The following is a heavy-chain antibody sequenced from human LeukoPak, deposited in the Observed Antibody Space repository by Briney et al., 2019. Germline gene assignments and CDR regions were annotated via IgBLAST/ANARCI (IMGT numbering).Heavy chain of an antibody. D-gene: IGHD3-9*01. Sequence: PSETLSLTCTVSGGSISSGGYYWSWIRQPPGTGLEWIGYICYSGSSNYNPSLKSRVTISVDTSKNPFSLKLSSVTAADTAVYYCARVSVLRYFDWLPPADAFDIWGQGTMVTVSS. CDR3: ARVSVLRYFDWLPPADAFDI. CDR2: ICYSGSS. J-gene: IGHJ3*02. V-gene: IGHV4-61*08. CDR1: GGSISSGGYY.